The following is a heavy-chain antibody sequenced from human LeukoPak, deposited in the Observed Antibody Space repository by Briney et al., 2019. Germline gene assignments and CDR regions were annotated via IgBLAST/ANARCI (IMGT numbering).Heavy chain of an antibody. CDR1: GYTFTSYA. D-gene: IGHD3-3*01. V-gene: IGHV1-3*01. CDR2: INAGNGNT. J-gene: IGHJ4*02. CDR3: ARDPGYDFWSGYYSVPFDY. Sequence: ASVKVSCKASGYTFTSYAMHWVRQAPGQRLEWMGWINAGNGNTKYSQKFQGRVTITRDTSASTAYMELSSLRSEDTAVYYCARDPGYDFWSGYYSVPFDYWGQGTLVTVSS.